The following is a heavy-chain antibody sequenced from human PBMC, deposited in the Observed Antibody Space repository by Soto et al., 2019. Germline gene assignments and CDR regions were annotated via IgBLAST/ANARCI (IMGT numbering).Heavy chain of an antibody. D-gene: IGHD6-19*01. Sequence: SETLSLTCTVSGGSISSSSYYWGWIRQPPGKGLEWIGSIYYSGSTYYNPSLKSRVTISVDTSKNQFSLKLSSVTAADTAVYYCARGGYGRRGYYYYMDVWGKGTTVTVSS. V-gene: IGHV4-39*01. J-gene: IGHJ6*03. CDR2: IYYSGST. CDR1: GGSISSSSYY. CDR3: ARGGYGRRGYYYYMDV.